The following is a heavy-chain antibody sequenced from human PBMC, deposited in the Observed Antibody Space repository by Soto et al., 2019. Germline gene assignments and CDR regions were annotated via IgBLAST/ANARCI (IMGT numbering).Heavy chain of an antibody. V-gene: IGHV5-51*01. CDR3: ARGGFIGTTPDY. Sequence: SLKISCKASGYNFGAYWIGWVRQMPGRGLEWMGIIFPGDSDTRYSPSFQGQVTISADKSISAVYLQWRSLKASGTATYFCARGGFIGTTPDYWGQGTRVTVSS. CDR1: GYNFGAYW. CDR2: IFPGDSDT. D-gene: IGHD1-7*01. J-gene: IGHJ4*02.